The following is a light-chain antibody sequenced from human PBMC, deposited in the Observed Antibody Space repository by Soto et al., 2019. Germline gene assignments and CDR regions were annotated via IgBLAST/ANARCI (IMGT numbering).Light chain of an antibody. J-gene: IGLJ2*01. Sequence: QSALTQPRSVSGSPGQSVTISCTGTSSDVGGYNYVSWYQRHPGKAPKLMIYDITKRPSGVPDRFSGSKSGNTASLTISGLQADDEADYYCCSYAGSNVVFGGGTKLPVL. CDR1: SSDVGGYNY. CDR3: CSYAGSNVV. CDR2: DIT. V-gene: IGLV2-11*01.